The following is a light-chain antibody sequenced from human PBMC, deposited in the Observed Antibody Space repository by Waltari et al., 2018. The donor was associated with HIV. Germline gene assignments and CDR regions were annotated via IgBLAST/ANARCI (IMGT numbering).Light chain of an antibody. CDR1: QDIGNS. V-gene: IGKV1-NL1*01. CDR2: GAF. Sequence: DIQMTQSPSSLSASVGDRVSITCRASQDIGNSLSWYQQKPGRAPKVLVYGAFINHRGTPSRFVGSGSGTEYSLTINSLQPEDFATYYCHQYNSYPLTFGGGTKVEIK. J-gene: IGKJ4*01. CDR3: HQYNSYPLT.